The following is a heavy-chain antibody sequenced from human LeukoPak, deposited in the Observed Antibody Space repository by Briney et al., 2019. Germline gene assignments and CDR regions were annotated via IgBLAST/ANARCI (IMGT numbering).Heavy chain of an antibody. Sequence: GGSLRLSCVASGFTFSSDAMTWVRQAPGKGLEWVAGIIGGSGASTYYADSAKGRFTVSRDNSRNTVYLQMNSLRAEDTALYYCAKDWHFDLWGRGTLVTVSS. CDR1: GFTFSSDA. V-gene: IGHV3-23*01. CDR3: AKDWHFDL. J-gene: IGHJ2*01. CDR2: IIGGSGAST.